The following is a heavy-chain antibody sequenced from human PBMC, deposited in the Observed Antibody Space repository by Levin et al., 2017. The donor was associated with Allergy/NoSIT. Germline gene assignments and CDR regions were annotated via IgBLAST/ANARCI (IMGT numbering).Heavy chain of an antibody. J-gene: IGHJ6*02. D-gene: IGHD3-3*01. Sequence: ASVKVSCKASGYTFTSYGISWVRQAPGQGLEWMGWISAYNGNTNYAQKLQGRVTMTTDTSTSTAYMELRSLRSDDTAVYYCARDLLPLYYDFWSPTHGWGQGTTVTVSS. CDR3: ARDLLPLYYDFWSPTHG. CDR2: ISAYNGNT. V-gene: IGHV1-18*01. CDR1: GYTFTSYG.